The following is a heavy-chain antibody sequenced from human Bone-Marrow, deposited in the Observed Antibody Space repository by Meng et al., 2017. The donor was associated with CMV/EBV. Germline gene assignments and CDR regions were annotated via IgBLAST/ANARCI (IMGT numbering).Heavy chain of an antibody. CDR2: ISYDGSNK. D-gene: IGHD6-13*01. Sequence: GESLKISCAASGFTFSSYAMHWVRQAPGKGLEWVAVISYDGSNKYYADSVKGRFTISRDNSKNTLYLQMNSLRAEDTAVYYCARGLLWGWEQLVGYYFDYWGQGTLVNVYS. V-gene: IGHV3-30*04. CDR1: GFTFSSYA. J-gene: IGHJ4*02. CDR3: ARGLLWGWEQLVGYYFDY.